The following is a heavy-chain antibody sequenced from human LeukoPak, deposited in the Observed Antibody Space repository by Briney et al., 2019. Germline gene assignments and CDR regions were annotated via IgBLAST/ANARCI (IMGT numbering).Heavy chain of an antibody. V-gene: IGHV3-23*01. D-gene: IGHD2/OR15-2a*01. J-gene: IGHJ4*02. Sequence: GGSLRLSCAASGFNFGVYAMTWVRQAPAQGLEWVSTIGGIDGAAHYADSVKGRFTISRDNSKSALYLQMNNLRADDTAVYYCAKTCDGARTRYFEPWGQGTLVTVSS. CDR1: GFNFGVYA. CDR2: IGGIDGAA. CDR3: AKTCDGARTRYFEP.